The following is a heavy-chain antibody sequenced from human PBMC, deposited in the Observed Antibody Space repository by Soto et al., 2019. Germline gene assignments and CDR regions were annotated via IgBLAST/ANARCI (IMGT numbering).Heavy chain of an antibody. CDR3: AKDGVDWTPGINWFDP. V-gene: IGHV3-30*18. D-gene: IGHD3-3*01. CDR2: ISHEGRDT. J-gene: IGHJ5*02. Sequence: QVQLVEAGGGVVQSGRSLRLSCAAYGFPFSNYGMHWVRQAPGKGLEWVATISHEGRDTYYTDSVKGRFTVSRDSSKNTLSLQMNSLRNEDTAIYYCAKDGVDWTPGINWFDPWGQGTLVTVSS. CDR1: GFPFSNYG.